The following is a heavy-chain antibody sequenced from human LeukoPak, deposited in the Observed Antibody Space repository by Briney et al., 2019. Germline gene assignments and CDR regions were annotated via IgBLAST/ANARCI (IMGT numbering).Heavy chain of an antibody. D-gene: IGHD1-26*01. CDR3: AKVAPPELVGATTWAFDI. CDR2: ISGSGGST. V-gene: IGHV3-23*01. J-gene: IGHJ3*02. Sequence: GGSLRLSCAASGFTFSSYAMSWVRQAPGKGLEWVSAISGSGGSTYYADYVKGRFTISRDNSKNTLYLQMNSLRAEDTAVYYCAKVAPPELVGATTWAFDIWGQGTMVTVSS. CDR1: GFTFSSYA.